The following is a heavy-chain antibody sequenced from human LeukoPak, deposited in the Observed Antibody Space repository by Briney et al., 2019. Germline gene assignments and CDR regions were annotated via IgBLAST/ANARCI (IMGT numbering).Heavy chain of an antibody. CDR1: GYTFTYCS. CDR2: ITLYNGNT. J-gene: IGHJ5*02. D-gene: IGHD3-22*01. CDR3: ARYGNPCYYDSGGYYYVEFDP. Sequence: ASVKVSCKASGYTFTYCSLHWLQQAPGQGLERMRWITLYNGNTNYAKKFQGRVTITRDMSLRTACMELSSLRSEDSAVYYWARYGNPCYYDSGGYYYVEFDPWGQGTLVTVSS. V-gene: IGHV1-68*01.